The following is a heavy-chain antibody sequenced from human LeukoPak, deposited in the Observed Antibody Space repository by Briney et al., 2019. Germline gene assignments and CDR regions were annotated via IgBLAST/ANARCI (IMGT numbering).Heavy chain of an antibody. D-gene: IGHD3-10*01. Sequence: PSETLSLTCTVSGGSISSDIYQWSWIRQPPGKGLEWIGYINYSGSTYYSPSLKSRVTISVDTSKNQFFLKLSSLTAADTAVYYCARYGSGSTWFDPWGQGTLVTVSS. CDR3: ARYGSGSTWFDP. J-gene: IGHJ5*02. CDR2: INYSGST. V-gene: IGHV4-30-4*01. CDR1: GGSISSDIYQ.